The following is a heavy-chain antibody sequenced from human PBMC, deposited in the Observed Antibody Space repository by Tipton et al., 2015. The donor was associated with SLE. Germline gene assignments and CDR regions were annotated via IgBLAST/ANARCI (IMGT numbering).Heavy chain of an antibody. CDR2: IYHSGST. CDR1: GGSFSGYY. J-gene: IGHJ4*02. Sequence: LRLSCAVYGGSFSGYYWSWIRQPPGKGLEWIGYIYHSGSTNYNPSLKSRVTISVDTSKNQFSLKLSSVTAADTAVYYCARSLYYYDSSGFTYFDYWGQGTLVTVSS. V-gene: IGHV4-34*01. D-gene: IGHD3-22*01. CDR3: ARSLYYYDSSGFTYFDY.